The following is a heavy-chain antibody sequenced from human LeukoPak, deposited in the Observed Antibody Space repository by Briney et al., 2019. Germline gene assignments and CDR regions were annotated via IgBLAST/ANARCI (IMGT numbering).Heavy chain of an antibody. J-gene: IGHJ4*02. Sequence: GGSLRLSCAASGFIVSSVYMSWVRQSPGKGLECVSIIYSTGDTYYADSVKGRFTTSRDVSKNTVYLQMNSLRAEDTAVYYCARGGRSSELVWGQGTRVTVSS. D-gene: IGHD6-6*01. CDR1: GFIVSSVY. CDR2: IYSTGDT. CDR3: ARGGRSSELV. V-gene: IGHV3-53*01.